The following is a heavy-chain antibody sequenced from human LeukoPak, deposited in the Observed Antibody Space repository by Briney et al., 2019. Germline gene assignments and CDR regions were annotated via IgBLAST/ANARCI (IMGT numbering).Heavy chain of an antibody. D-gene: IGHD6-19*01. CDR1: GYTFTDDY. J-gene: IGHJ6*03. CDR3: ARGVAGSYYYYYMDV. Sequence: ASVTVSCKASGYTFTDDYVHWVRQAPGQGLEWMGWINPNSGGTNYAQKFQGRVTMTRDTSISTAYMELSRLRSDDTAVYYCARGVAGSYYYYYMDVWGKGTTVTISS. V-gene: IGHV1-2*02. CDR2: INPNSGGT.